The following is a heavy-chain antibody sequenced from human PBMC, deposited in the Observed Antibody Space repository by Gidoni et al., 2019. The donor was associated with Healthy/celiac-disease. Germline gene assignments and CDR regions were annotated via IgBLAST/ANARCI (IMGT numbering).Heavy chain of an antibody. D-gene: IGHD1-26*01. Sequence: QLQLQESGPGLVKPSETLSLTCTVSGGSISSSSYYWGWLRQPPGKGLEWIGSIYYSGSTYYNPSLKSRVTISVDTSKNQFSLKLSSVTAADTAVYYCASGSGSYFFDYWGQGTLVTVSS. CDR3: ASGSGSYFFDY. CDR2: IYYSGST. CDR1: GGSISSSSYY. V-gene: IGHV4-39*01. J-gene: IGHJ4*02.